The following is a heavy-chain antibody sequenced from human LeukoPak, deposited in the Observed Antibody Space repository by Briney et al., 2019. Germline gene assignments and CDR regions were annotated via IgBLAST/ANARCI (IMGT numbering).Heavy chain of an antibody. CDR2: MNPNSGNT. D-gene: IGHD6-19*01. V-gene: IGHV1-8*01. Sequence: HWASVKVSCKASGYTFTSYDINWVRQATGQGLEWMGWMNPNSGNTGYAQKFQGRVTMTRDTSTSTVYMELSSLRSEDTAVYYCARDSEVSSSVYYGMDVWGQGTTVTVSS. CDR1: GYTFTSYD. J-gene: IGHJ6*02. CDR3: ARDSEVSSSVYYGMDV.